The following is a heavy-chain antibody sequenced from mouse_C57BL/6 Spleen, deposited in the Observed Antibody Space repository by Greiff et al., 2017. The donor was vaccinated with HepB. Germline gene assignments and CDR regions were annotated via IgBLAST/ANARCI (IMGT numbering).Heavy chain of an antibody. Sequence: EVKVVESGGGLVKPGGSLKLSCAASGFTFSSYAMSWVRQTPEKRLEWVATISDGGSYTYYPDNVKGRFTISRDNAKNNLYLQMSHLKSEDTAMYYCARDQVLENAMDYWGQGTSVTVSS. J-gene: IGHJ4*01. CDR3: ARDQVLENAMDY. CDR2: ISDGGSYT. D-gene: IGHD2-14*01. CDR1: GFTFSSYA. V-gene: IGHV5-4*01.